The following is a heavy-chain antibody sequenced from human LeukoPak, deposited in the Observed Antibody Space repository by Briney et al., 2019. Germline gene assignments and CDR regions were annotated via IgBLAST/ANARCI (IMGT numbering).Heavy chain of an antibody. Sequence: GGSLRLSCAASGFTFIRYSMNWVRQAPGKGLEWVSYINNSSSIIYYADSVKGRFTISRDNAKNSLYLQMNSLRVEDTAMYYCARDLRGQWLARGDYWGQGTLVTVSS. J-gene: IGHJ4*02. CDR2: INNSSSII. CDR3: ARDLRGQWLARGDY. CDR1: GFTFIRYS. D-gene: IGHD6-19*01. V-gene: IGHV3-48*01.